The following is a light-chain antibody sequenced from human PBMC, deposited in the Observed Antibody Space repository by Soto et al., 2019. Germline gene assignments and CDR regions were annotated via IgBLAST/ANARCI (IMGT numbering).Light chain of an antibody. Sequence: DIQMTQSPSTLSASVGDRVTITCRASQSISSWLAWYQQKPGKAPKLLIYDASSLESGVPSRFSGSGSGTEFTLTISSLQPDDFAVYYCQQFGDSLTFGPGTRWISN. CDR1: QSISSW. CDR3: QQFGDSLT. CDR2: DAS. V-gene: IGKV1-5*01. J-gene: IGKJ3*01.